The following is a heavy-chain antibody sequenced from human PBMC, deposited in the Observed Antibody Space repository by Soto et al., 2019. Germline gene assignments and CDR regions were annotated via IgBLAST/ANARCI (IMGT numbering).Heavy chain of an antibody. CDR1: VGTFSSYA. D-gene: IGHD6-6*01. CDR2: NIPIFGTA. CDR3: ARVQAARDY. V-gene: IGHV1-69*12. Sequence: QVQLVQSGAEVKKPVSSVRVSCKASVGTFSSYAISWVRQDPGQGLEWMGGNIPIFGTANYAQKFQGRVTITADESTSTAYMELSSLRSEDTDVYYGARVQAARDYWGQGTLVTVSS. J-gene: IGHJ4*02.